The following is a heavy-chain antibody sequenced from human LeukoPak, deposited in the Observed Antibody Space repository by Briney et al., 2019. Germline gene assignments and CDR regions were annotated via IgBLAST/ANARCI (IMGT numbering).Heavy chain of an antibody. D-gene: IGHD4-17*01. CDR3: ARDPTVTNFHDAFDI. CDR2: ISYDGSNK. Sequence: GRSLRLSCAASGFTFSSYGMHWVRQAPGKGLEWVAVISYDGSNKYYADSVKGRFTIPRDNAKNSLYLQMNSLRAEDTAVYYCARDPTVTNFHDAFDIWGQGTMVTVSS. CDR1: GFTFSSYG. V-gene: IGHV3-30*03. J-gene: IGHJ3*02.